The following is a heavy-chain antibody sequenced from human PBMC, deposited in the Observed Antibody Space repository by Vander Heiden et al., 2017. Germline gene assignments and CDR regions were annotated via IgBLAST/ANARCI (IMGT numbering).Heavy chain of an antibody. CDR1: GFTFSSYG. CDR3: ARGRVAATFGF. J-gene: IGHJ4*02. Sequence: QVQLVESGGGVVQPGRSLRLSCAASGFTFSSYGMHWVRQSPGKGLGLVGVIWDDGSKKYYADSVKGRFTLSRDNSKNTVVLEIERLRGEDTGVYYCARGRVAATFGFCGQGTLVTVSS. CDR2: IWDDGSKK. V-gene: IGHV3-33*03. D-gene: IGHD2-15*01.